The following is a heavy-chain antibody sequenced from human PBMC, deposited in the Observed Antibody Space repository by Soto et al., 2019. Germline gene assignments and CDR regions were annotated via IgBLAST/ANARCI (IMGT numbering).Heavy chain of an antibody. CDR1: GASISNGDW. CDR3: ASGVRLDPRDYCYYYMDV. D-gene: IGHD3-10*01. Sequence: SETLSLTCAVSGASISNGDWWSWVRQPPGKGLEWIGDIYHSGSTNYNPSLKSRVTISVDTSKNQFSLKLSSVTAADTAVYYCASGVRLDPRDYCYYYMDVWGKGTTVTVSS. CDR2: IYHSGST. J-gene: IGHJ6*03. V-gene: IGHV4-4*02.